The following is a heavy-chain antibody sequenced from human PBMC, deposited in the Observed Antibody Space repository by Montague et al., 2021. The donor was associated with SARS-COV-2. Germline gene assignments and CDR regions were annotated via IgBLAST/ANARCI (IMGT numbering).Heavy chain of an antibody. V-gene: IGHV6-1*01. D-gene: IGHD3-10*01. Sequence: CAISGDSVSSNSATWNWVRQSPSRGLEWLGRTYYRSKWYNDYPLSVRGRVTIHPDTSKNQFSLQLNSVTSEDTAIYYCISGGEGNYNVMDVWGQGTTVTVSS. CDR2: TYYRSKWYN. CDR3: ISGGEGNYNVMDV. J-gene: IGHJ6*02. CDR1: GDSVSSNSAT.